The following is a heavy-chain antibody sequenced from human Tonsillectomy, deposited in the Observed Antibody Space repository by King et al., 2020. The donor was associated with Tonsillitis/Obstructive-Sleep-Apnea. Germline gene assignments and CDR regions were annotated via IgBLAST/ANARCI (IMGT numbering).Heavy chain of an antibody. Sequence: QLVQSGSELKKPGASVKVSCKTSGYTFTSYAMNWVRQAPGQGLEWMGWINTNTGNPTYAQGFTGRFVFSLDTSVSTAYRQISSLKAEEPAVYYCARETPPPPAAAGSNYFDYWGQGTLVTVSS. CDR3: ARETPPPPAAAGSNYFDY. CDR2: INTNTGNP. V-gene: IGHV7-4-1*02. CDR1: GYTFTSYA. J-gene: IGHJ4*02. D-gene: IGHD6-13*01.